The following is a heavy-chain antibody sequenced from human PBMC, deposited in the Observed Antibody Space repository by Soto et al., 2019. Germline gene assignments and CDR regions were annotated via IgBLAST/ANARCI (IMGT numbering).Heavy chain of an antibody. CDR1: GGSISSGGYY. D-gene: IGHD5-12*01. J-gene: IGHJ4*02. CDR3: ARDLRGYSRYDYLDY. CDR2: SYYTGSS. V-gene: IGHV4-31*03. Sequence: SETLSLTCTVSGGSISSGGYYWSWIRQHPGKGLEWVGYSYYTGSSYYNPSLKSRVTISVDASKNQLSLSLASVTAADTAVYYCARDLRGYSRYDYLDYWGQGIPVTVSS.